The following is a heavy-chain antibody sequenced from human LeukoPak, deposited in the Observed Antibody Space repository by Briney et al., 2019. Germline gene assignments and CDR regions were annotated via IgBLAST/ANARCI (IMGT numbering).Heavy chain of an antibody. J-gene: IGHJ4*02. CDR2: ISSSGSAI. V-gene: IGHV3-48*01. Sequence: PGGSLRFSCAASGFPLSSYSINWVRQAPGKGLEWVSYISSSGSAIYYVDSVKGRFTVSRDNAKNSLFLQMNSPRAEDTAVYYCVRVKGSYFDYWGQGALVTVSS. CDR1: GFPLSSYS. CDR3: VRVKGSYFDY. D-gene: IGHD2-15*01.